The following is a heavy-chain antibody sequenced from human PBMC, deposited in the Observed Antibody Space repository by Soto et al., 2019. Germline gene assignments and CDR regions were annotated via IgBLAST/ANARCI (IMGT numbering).Heavy chain of an antibody. CDR2: ISGSGGST. J-gene: IGHJ4*02. Sequence: PGGSQRLSCTASGFTFRNYAMSWVRQAPGKGLEWVSAISGSGGSTYYADSVKGRFTISRDNSKNTLYLQMNSLRAEDTAVYYCAKGGLRYFDWLNYFDYWGQGTLVTVSS. CDR3: AKGGLRYFDWLNYFDY. V-gene: IGHV3-23*01. D-gene: IGHD3-9*01. CDR1: GFTFRNYA.